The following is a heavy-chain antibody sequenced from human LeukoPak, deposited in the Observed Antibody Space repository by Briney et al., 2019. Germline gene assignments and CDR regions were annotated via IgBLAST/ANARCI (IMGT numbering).Heavy chain of an antibody. J-gene: IGHJ2*01. CDR1: GFTFGDYA. CDR2: ISWKSGTI. CDR3: AKDHRPELPINGAQGDWYFDL. V-gene: IGHV3-9*03. D-gene: IGHD1-14*01. Sequence: GGSLRLSCEASGFTFGDYAMHWVRQAPGKGLEWVSGISWKSGTIGYAGSVKGRFTVSRDSANNSLYLQMNSLRAEDMAFYYCAKDHRPELPINGAQGDWYFDLWGRGTLVTVSS.